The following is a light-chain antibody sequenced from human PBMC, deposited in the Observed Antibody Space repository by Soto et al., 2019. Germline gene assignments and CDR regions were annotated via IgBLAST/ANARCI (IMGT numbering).Light chain of an antibody. Sequence: EIVLTQSPATLSLSPGERATLSCRASQNLHSFLNWYQQRPGQAPRPLIYDGSKRPAGVPDRISGSGSGTDFTLTISRLEPEEFAVYYCQQYGSSRRAFGQCTKV. CDR2: DGS. CDR1: QNLHSF. CDR3: QQYGSSRRA. J-gene: IGKJ1*01. V-gene: IGKV3-20*01.